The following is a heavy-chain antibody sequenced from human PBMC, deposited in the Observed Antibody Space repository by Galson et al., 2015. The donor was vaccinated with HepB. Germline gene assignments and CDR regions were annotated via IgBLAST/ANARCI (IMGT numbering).Heavy chain of an antibody. V-gene: IGHV3-30-3*01. CDR3: ARGFHYYYDSSGPSGPPFFDY. CDR1: GFTFSSYA. J-gene: IGHJ4*02. CDR2: ISYDGSNK. Sequence: SLRLSCAASGFTFSSYAMHWVRQAPGKGLEWVAVISYDGSNKYYADSVKGRFTISRDNSKNTLYLQMNSLRAEDTAVYYCARGFHYYYDSSGPSGPPFFDYWGQGTLVTVSS. D-gene: IGHD3-22*01.